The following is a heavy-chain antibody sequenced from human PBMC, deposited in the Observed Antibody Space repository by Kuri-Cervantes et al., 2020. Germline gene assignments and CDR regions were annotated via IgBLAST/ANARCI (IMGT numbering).Heavy chain of an antibody. CDR1: GYTFTSYA. CDR2: INAGNGNT. J-gene: IGHJ4*02. V-gene: IGHV1-3*01. CDR3: ARDTGWNYVTGLFDY. Sequence: ASVKVSCKASGYTFTSYAMHWVRQAPGQRLEWMGWINAGNGNTKYSQKFQGRVTITRDTSASTAYMELSSLRAEDTAVYYCARDTGWNYVTGLFDYWGQGTLVTVSS. D-gene: IGHD1-7*01.